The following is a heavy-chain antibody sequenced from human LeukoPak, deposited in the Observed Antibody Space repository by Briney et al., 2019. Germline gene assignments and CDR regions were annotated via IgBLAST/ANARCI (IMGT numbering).Heavy chain of an antibody. Sequence: GGSLRLSCAASGFTFSSYAMSWVRQAPGKGLEWVSAISGSGGSTYYADSVKGRFTISRDNSKNTLYLQMNSLRAEDTAVYYCAKGGGIAAAVLPYYYMDVWGKGTTVTVSS. CDR3: AKGGGIAAAVLPYYYMDV. J-gene: IGHJ6*03. CDR1: GFTFSSYA. V-gene: IGHV3-23*01. D-gene: IGHD6-13*01. CDR2: ISGSGGST.